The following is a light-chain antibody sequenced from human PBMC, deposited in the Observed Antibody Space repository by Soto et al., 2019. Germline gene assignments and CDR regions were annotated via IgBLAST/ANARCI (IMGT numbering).Light chain of an antibody. Sequence: NQMTQAPSSLSAFVGDRVTITCRASQGIRNDLGWYQQKPGKAPKLLIYAASSLQSGVPSRFSGSGSGTDFTLTISSLQPEDFATYYCLQDYNYPLTFGGGTKVDIK. CDR3: LQDYNYPLT. CDR1: QGIRND. CDR2: AAS. J-gene: IGKJ4*01. V-gene: IGKV1-6*01.